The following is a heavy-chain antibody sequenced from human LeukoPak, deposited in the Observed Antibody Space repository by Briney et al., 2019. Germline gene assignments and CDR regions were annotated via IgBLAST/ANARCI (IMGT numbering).Heavy chain of an antibody. CDR1: GGSISSSSYY. V-gene: IGHV4-39*07. D-gene: IGHD3-3*01. CDR2: IYYSGST. CDR3: ARVGERTPEWAFDI. Sequence: SETLSLTCTVSGGSISSSSYYWGWIRQPPGKGLEWIGSIYYSGSTYYNPSLKSRVTISVDTSKNQFSLKLSSVTAADTAVYYCARVGERTPEWAFDIWGQGTMVTVS. J-gene: IGHJ3*02.